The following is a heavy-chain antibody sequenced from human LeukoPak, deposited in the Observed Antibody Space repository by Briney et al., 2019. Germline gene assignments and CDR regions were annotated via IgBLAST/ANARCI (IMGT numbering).Heavy chain of an antibody. CDR2: ISDKTYTT. V-gene: IGHV3-23*01. J-gene: IGHJ4*02. CDR3: AKSSPGRDCSSTSCPTDY. CDR1: GFTFDDYT. D-gene: IGHD2-2*01. Sequence: GGSLRLSCAASGFTFDDYTMHWVRQAPGKGLEWVSGISDKTYTTYYAASVKGRFTISRDNSKNTLYLQMNGLRVEDTAVYYCAKSSPGRDCSSTSCPTDYWGQGTLVTVSS.